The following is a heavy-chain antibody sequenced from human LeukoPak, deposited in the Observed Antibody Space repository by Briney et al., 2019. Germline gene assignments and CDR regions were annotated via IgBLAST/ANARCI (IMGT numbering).Heavy chain of an antibody. J-gene: IGHJ4*02. D-gene: IGHD2-15*01. CDR2: VSSDGGIK. CDR1: GFTFTNYV. V-gene: IGHV3-30-3*01. Sequence: PGGSLRLSCVVSGFTFTNYVVHWVRQAPGKGLGWVTLVSSDGGIKYYADSVKGRFSVSRDISKNTLYLQMNSLRVDDTAVYYCARDSETTPIHVLGYWGQGTLVTVSS. CDR3: ARDSETTPIHVLGY.